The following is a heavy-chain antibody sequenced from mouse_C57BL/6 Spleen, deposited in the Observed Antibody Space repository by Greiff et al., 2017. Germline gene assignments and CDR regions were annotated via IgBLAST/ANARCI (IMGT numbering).Heavy chain of an antibody. J-gene: IGHJ2*01. Sequence: EVQRVESGEGLVKPGGSLKLSCAASGFTFSSYAMSWVRQTPEKRLAWVAYISSGGDYIYYADNVKGRFTISRDNAKNTLYLQISSLKSEDTAVYYCTRSDYGVYYFDYWGQGTTLTVSS. V-gene: IGHV5-9-1*02. CDR3: TRSDYGVYYFDY. D-gene: IGHD2-4*01. CDR1: GFTFSSYA. CDR2: ISSGGDYI.